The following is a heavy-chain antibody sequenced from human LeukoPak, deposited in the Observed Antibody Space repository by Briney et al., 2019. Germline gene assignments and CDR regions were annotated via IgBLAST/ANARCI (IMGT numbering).Heavy chain of an antibody. CDR3: AKRYCSSTNCYHFDF. J-gene: IGHJ4*02. Sequence: GGSLRLSFAASGFTFSNYAMSWARQASGKGLDWVSIIGGSDSSTYYADSVKGRFTISRDNSKNTLSLQMNSPRAEDTAVYYCAKRYCSSTNCYHFDFWGRGTLVTVSS. CDR1: GFTFSNYA. V-gene: IGHV3-23*01. CDR2: IGGSDSST. D-gene: IGHD2-2*01.